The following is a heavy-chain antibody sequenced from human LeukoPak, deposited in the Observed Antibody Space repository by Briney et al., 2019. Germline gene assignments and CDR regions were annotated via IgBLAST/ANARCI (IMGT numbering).Heavy chain of an antibody. J-gene: IGHJ2*01. CDR2: ISDGGSRT. Sequence: GGSLRLSCAASGFSFSSYAASWVRQAPGRGLEWVSGISDGGSRTYYADSVKGRFTISRDDSKNTLYLQMNSLRAEDTAVYYCAKDLEDYGDPLGWYFDLWGRGTLVTVSS. D-gene: IGHD4-17*01. CDR1: GFSFSSYA. CDR3: AKDLEDYGDPLGWYFDL. V-gene: IGHV3-23*01.